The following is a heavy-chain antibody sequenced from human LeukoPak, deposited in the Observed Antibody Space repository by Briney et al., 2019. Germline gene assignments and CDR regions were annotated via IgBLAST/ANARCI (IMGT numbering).Heavy chain of an antibody. V-gene: IGHV3-33*01. Sequence: GGSLRLSCAASGFTFSSYGMHWVRQAPGKGLEWVAVIWYDGSDKYYTDSVKGRFTISRDNSKNMLYLQMNSLRAEDMAIYYCARAGDAFDIWGQGTMVTVSS. CDR3: ARAGDAFDI. CDR1: GFTFSSYG. J-gene: IGHJ3*02. CDR2: IWYDGSDK.